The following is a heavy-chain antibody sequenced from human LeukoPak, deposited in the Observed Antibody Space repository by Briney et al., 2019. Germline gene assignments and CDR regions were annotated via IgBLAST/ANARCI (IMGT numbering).Heavy chain of an antibody. J-gene: IGHJ5*02. CDR3: VKVGTETTSAWFDP. CDR2: ISGSAGST. D-gene: IGHD1-14*01. Sequence: GGSLRLSCTASGFTFTTYAMSWVRRAPGTGLEWVSTISGSAGSTYYADSVKGRFTISRGNSKNPLFLQMNSLRAEGTAIYYCVKVGTETTSAWFDPWGQGTQVTVSS. CDR1: GFTFTTYA. V-gene: IGHV3-23*01.